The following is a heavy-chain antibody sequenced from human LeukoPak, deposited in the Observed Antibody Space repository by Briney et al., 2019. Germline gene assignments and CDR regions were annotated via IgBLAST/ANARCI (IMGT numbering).Heavy chain of an antibody. V-gene: IGHV3-53*01. D-gene: IGHD3-22*01. CDR3: AREGYYYDSSGYFAY. CDR1: GFTVSSNY. J-gene: IGHJ4*02. Sequence: GGSLRLSCAASGFTVSSNYMSWVRQAPGKGLEWVSVIYSGDSTYYADSVKGRFTISRDNSKNTLYLQMNSLRAEDTAVYYCAREGYYYDSSGYFAYWGQGTLVTVSS. CDR2: IYSGDST.